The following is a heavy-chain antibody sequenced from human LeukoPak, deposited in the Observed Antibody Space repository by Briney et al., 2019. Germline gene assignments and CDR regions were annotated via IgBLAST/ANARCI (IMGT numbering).Heavy chain of an antibody. CDR2: IIPIFGTA. V-gene: IGHV1-69*13. D-gene: IGHD6-13*01. Sequence: ASVKVSCKASGGTFSSYAISWVRQAPGQGLEWMGGIIPIFGTANYAQKFQGRVTITADESTSTAYMELISLRSEDTAVYYCARSSTYSSSWYTAPDYWGQGTLVTVSS. J-gene: IGHJ4*02. CDR3: ARSSTYSSSWYTAPDY. CDR1: GGTFSSYA.